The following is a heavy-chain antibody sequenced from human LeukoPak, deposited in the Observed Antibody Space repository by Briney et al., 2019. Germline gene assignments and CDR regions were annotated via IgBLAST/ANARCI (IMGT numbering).Heavy chain of an antibody. D-gene: IGHD3-22*01. CDR2: IIPILGIA. Sequence: SVKVSCKASGGTFSRYTISWVRQAPGQGLEWMGRIIPILGIANYAQKFQGRVTITADKSTSTAYMELSSLRSEDTAVYYCATHPDYYDSSGYYSGSSDYWGQGTLVTVSS. CDR1: GGTFSRYT. CDR3: ATHPDYYDSSGYYSGSSDY. V-gene: IGHV1-69*02. J-gene: IGHJ4*02.